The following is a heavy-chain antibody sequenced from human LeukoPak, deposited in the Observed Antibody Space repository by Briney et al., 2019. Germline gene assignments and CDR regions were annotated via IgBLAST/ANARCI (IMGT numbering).Heavy chain of an antibody. CDR2: ISGSGGST. D-gene: IGHD2-2*01. V-gene: IGHV3-23*01. Sequence: GRSLRLSCAASGFTFSSYAMSWVRQAPGKGLEWVSAISGSGGSTNYADSVKGRFTISRDNSKNTLYLQMNSLRAEDTAVYYCARDVYCSSTSCTYYMDVWGKGTTVTVSS. CDR3: ARDVYCSSTSCTYYMDV. J-gene: IGHJ6*03. CDR1: GFTFSSYA.